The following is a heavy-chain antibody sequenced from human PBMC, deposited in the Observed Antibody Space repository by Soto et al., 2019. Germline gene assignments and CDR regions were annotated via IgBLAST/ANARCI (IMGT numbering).Heavy chain of an antibody. D-gene: IGHD3-3*01. Sequence: GGSLRLSCAASGFTFSNAWMNWVRQAPGKGLEWVGRIKSKTDGGTTDYAAPVKGRFTISRDDSKNTLYLQMNSLKTEDTAVYYCTTEIFWSGYTDFDYWGQGTLVTVSS. J-gene: IGHJ4*02. CDR1: GFTFSNAW. CDR2: IKSKTDGGTT. CDR3: TTEIFWSGYTDFDY. V-gene: IGHV3-15*07.